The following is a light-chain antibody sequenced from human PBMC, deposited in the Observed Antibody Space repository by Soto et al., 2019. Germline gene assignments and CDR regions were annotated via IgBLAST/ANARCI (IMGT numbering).Light chain of an antibody. V-gene: IGKV3-11*01. CDR1: HSINSD. J-gene: IGKJ1*01. CDR2: GAS. CDR3: QHSSNWTQT. Sequence: EILITQSPAALSLSPGERATLSCRATHSINSDVAWYQKKPGQAPRLPIYGASHKATGMPARLSGSGSATEFTLTISSLEAEAFVVYYCQHSSNWTQTFGNRTKVDI.